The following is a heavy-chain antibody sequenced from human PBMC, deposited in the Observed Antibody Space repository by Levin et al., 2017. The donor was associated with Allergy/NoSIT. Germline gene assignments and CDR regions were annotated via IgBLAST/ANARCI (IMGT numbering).Heavy chain of an antibody. D-gene: IGHD3-22*01. CDR1: GFTFSSYS. V-gene: IGHV3-48*01. CDR3: ARDGDYYDSSGYYYYFDY. Sequence: SCAASGFTFSSYSMNWVRQAPGKGLEWVSYISSSSSTIYYADSVKGRFTISRDNAKNSLYLQMNSLRAEDTAVYYCARDGDYYDSSGYYYYFDYWGQGTLVTVSS. CDR2: ISSSSSTI. J-gene: IGHJ4*02.